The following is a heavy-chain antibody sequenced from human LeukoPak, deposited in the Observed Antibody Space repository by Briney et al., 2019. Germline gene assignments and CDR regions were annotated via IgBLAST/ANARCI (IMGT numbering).Heavy chain of an antibody. D-gene: IGHD2-15*01. CDR3: AKGIAPSYYYFDY. J-gene: IGHJ4*02. CDR1: GFTFSSYA. Sequence: GGSLRLSCAASGFTFSSYAMSWVRQAPGKGLEWVSAVSGSGGSTYYADSVKGRFTISRDNSKNTLYLQMNSLRAEDTAVYYCAKGIAPSYYYFDYWGQGTLVTASS. CDR2: VSGSGGST. V-gene: IGHV3-23*01.